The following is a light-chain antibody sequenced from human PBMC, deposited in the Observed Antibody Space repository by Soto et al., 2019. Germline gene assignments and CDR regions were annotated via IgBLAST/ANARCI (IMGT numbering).Light chain of an antibody. V-gene: IGLV2-14*01. Sequence: QSALTQPASVSGSPGQSITISCTGTSSDVGGYNYVSWYQQYPGKAPKLIIYDVSNRPSGVSNRFSGSKSGNTASLTISGLQAEDEADYYCSSYTSSSAVVFGEGTKLTVL. CDR1: SSDVGGYNY. CDR3: SSYTSSSAVV. CDR2: DVS. J-gene: IGLJ3*02.